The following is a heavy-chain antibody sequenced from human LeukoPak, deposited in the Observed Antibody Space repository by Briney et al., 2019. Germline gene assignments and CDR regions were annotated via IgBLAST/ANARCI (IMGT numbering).Heavy chain of an antibody. V-gene: IGHV1-69*01. J-gene: IGHJ4*02. D-gene: IGHD6-19*01. CDR1: GGTFSSYA. Sequence: GASERVSCKASGGTFSSYAISWVRQAPGQGLEWMGGIIPIFGTANYAQKFQGRVTITADESTSTAYMELSSLRSEDTAVYYCAMSVAGALSLWGQGTLVTVYS. CDR3: AMSVAGALSL. CDR2: IIPIFGTA.